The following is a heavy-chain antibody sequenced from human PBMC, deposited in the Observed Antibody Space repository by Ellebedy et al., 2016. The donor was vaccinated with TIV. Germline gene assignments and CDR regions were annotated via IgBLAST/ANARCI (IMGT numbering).Heavy chain of an antibody. J-gene: IGHJ6*03. Sequence: SETLSLTXAVSGGSISSSNWWSWVRQPPGKGLEWIGEIYHSGSTNYNPSLKSRVTISVDTSKNQFSLKLSSVTAADTAVYYCARCSSWSIKIYYYYYYMDVWGKGTTVTVSS. CDR3: ARCSSWSIKIYYYYYYMDV. D-gene: IGHD6-13*01. CDR2: IYHSGST. CDR1: GGSISSSNW. V-gene: IGHV4-4*02.